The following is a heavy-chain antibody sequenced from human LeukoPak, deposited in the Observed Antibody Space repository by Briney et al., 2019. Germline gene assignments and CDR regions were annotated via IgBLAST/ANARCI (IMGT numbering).Heavy chain of an antibody. CDR1: GFTFDNYA. Sequence: GRSLTLSCVASGFTFDNYAMHWIRQVPGKGLEWVSGIRWNSDSIVYAYSVKGRFTISRDNAKNSLYLQMNSLRAEDTAFYYCARDGCGANCLPDFWGQGTLVTVSS. D-gene: IGHD2-21*02. J-gene: IGHJ4*02. V-gene: IGHV3-9*01. CDR2: IRWNSDSI. CDR3: ARDGCGANCLPDF.